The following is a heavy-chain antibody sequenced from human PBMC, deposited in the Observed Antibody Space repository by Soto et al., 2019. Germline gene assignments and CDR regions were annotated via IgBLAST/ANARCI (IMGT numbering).Heavy chain of an antibody. Sequence: SETLSLTCTVSGASITYGAYSCSWIRQTPGKGLEWIGYINHLETTFYNPSFESRLTLSIDRTKNQFSLNLKSMSAADRAVYFCARGGGFDSFGYWRQGILVTASS. V-gene: IGHV4-30-2*01. CDR1: GASITYGAYS. CDR2: INHLETT. J-gene: IGHJ4*02. CDR3: ARGGGFDSFGY. D-gene: IGHD3-10*01.